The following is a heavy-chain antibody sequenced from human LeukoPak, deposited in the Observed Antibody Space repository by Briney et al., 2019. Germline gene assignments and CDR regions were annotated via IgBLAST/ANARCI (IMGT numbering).Heavy chain of an antibody. J-gene: IGHJ6*03. CDR2: INHSEGT. Sequence: PSETLSLTCAVYGGSFSGYYWSWIRQPPGKGLEWIGEINHSEGTNYNPSLKSRITISVDTSKNQFSLKLSSVTAADTAVYYCASGIAARSYYYYMDVWDKGTTVTVSS. CDR1: GGSFSGYY. V-gene: IGHV4-34*01. D-gene: IGHD6-13*01. CDR3: ASGIAARSYYYYMDV.